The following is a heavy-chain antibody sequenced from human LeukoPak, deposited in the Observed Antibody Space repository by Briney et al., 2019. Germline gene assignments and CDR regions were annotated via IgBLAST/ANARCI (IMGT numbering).Heavy chain of an antibody. CDR2: TIPIFGTA. Sequence: GASVKVSCKASGGTFSSYAISWVRQAPGQGLEWMGGTIPIFGTANYAQKFQGRVTITADESTSTAYMELSSLRSEDTAVYYCARLHCSGGSCYAPEWYGMDVWGQGTTVTVSS. V-gene: IGHV1-69*13. J-gene: IGHJ6*02. CDR1: GGTFSSYA. D-gene: IGHD2-15*01. CDR3: ARLHCSGGSCYAPEWYGMDV.